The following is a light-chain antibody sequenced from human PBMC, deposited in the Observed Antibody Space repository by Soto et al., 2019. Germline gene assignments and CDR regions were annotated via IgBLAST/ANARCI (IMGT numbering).Light chain of an antibody. CDR2: DDT. CDR1: SSNIGTGYD. CDR3: QSYDISLSAVV. V-gene: IGLV1-40*01. J-gene: IGLJ2*01. Sequence: QTVVTQPPSVSGAPGQRVTISCTGTSSNIGTGYDVHWYRQFPGTAPKLLIYDDTYRPSGVPDRFSGSKSGTSASLAITGLQAEDEADYYCQSYDISLSAVVFGGGTKVTVL.